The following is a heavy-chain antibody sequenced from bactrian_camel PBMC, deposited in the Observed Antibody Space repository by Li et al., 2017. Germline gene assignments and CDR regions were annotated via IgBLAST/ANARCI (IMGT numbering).Heavy chain of an antibody. CDR3: AAECAPDEAGGFRY. V-gene: IGHV3-2*01. CDR1: GLTFSNYH. CDR2: ISSGGTYT. Sequence: HVQLVESGGGLVQPGGSLTLSCAASGLTFSNYHIIWVRQPPGKGLEWVSSISSGGTYTYYADSVKGRFTISRDNAKNTLYLQLNSLKPEDTAMYYCAAECAPDEAGGFRYWGQGTQVTVS. J-gene: IGHJ6*01. D-gene: IGHD6*01.